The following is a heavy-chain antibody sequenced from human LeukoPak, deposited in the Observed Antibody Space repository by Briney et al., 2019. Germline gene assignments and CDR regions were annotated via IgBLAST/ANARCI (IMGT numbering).Heavy chain of an antibody. Sequence: KLQGRVTMTTDTSPSTAYMELRSLRSDDTAVYYCARAGSSSWYVHLDAFDIWGQGTMVTVSS. CDR3: ARAGSSSWYVHLDAFDI. D-gene: IGHD6-13*01. J-gene: IGHJ3*02. V-gene: IGHV1-18*01.